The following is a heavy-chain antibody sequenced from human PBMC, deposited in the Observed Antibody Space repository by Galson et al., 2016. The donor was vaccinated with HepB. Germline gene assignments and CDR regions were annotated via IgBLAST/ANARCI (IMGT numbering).Heavy chain of an antibody. J-gene: IGHJ3*01. CDR2: ISSSGDYI. CDR1: GFSFSAYT. Sequence: SLRLSCAASGFSFSAYTMNWVRQAPGKGLEWVSSISSSGDYIYYADSVKGRFTISRDNAKNSLYLQMNTLGAEDTAVYYCASPSGRFSVHTFDPWGQGTMVTVSS. CDR3: ASPSGRFSVHTFDP. D-gene: IGHD1-26*01. V-gene: IGHV3-21*01.